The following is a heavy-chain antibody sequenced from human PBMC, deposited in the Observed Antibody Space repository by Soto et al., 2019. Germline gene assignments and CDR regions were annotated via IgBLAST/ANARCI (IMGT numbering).Heavy chain of an antibody. CDR3: ARGGGVAVRPHYYYYGMDV. J-gene: IGHJ6*02. Sequence: EVQLVESGGGLIQPGGSLRLSCVASVFSVSNNYMSWVGQAPGKGLEWVSVIYSDGSTYYADSVKGRFTISRDNSRNTVYLQTNSLRAEDTAVYYCARGGGVAVRPHYYYYGMDVWGQGTTVIVSS. CDR2: IYSDGST. CDR1: VFSVSNNY. V-gene: IGHV3-53*01. D-gene: IGHD6-6*01.